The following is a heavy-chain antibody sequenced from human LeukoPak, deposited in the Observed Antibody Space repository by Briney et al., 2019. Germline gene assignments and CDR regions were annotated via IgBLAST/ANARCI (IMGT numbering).Heavy chain of an antibody. Sequence: PSETLSLTCTVSGGSISSSTYYWGWIRQPPGRGLEWIGTIYYRGSTYYNPSLKSRVTISVDTSNNQFSLRLSSVTAADPAVYYCAILGTGSSWGQGTLVTVSS. CDR3: AILGTGSS. J-gene: IGHJ5*02. V-gene: IGHV4-39*01. D-gene: IGHD3-10*01. CDR2: IYYRGST. CDR1: GGSISSSTYY.